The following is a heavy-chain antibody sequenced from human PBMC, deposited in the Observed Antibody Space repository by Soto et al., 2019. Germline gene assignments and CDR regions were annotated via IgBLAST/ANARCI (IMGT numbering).Heavy chain of an antibody. J-gene: IGHJ5*02. CDR1: GYTFTSYD. V-gene: IGHV1-8*01. D-gene: IGHD4-17*01. Sequence: ASVKVSCKASGYTFTSYDINWVRQATGQGLEWMGWMNPNSGNTGYAQKFQGRVTMTRNTSISTAYMELSSLRSEDTAVHYCARDLEGHDYGDYEDCWFDPWGQGTLVTVSS. CDR2: MNPNSGNT. CDR3: ARDLEGHDYGDYEDCWFDP.